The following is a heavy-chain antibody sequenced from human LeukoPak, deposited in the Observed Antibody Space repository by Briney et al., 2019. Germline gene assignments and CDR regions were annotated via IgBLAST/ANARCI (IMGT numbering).Heavy chain of an antibody. V-gene: IGHV3-23*01. CDR2: IGGSVGSM. J-gene: IGHJ3*02. CDR3: AKVGCDILTGQHSDAFDI. CDR1: GFTFSSYV. D-gene: IGHD3-9*01. Sequence: GGSLRLSCAASGFTFSSYVMSWVRQAPGKGLEWVSNIGGSVGSMFYAASVKGRFAISRDNSKNTLFLQMNNLRVEDTAVYYCAKVGCDILTGQHSDAFDIWGQGTMVTVSS.